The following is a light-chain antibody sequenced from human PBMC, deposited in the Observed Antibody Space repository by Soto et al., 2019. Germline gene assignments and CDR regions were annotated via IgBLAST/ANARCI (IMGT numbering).Light chain of an antibody. Sequence: SVLTQPASVSGSPGQSITISCSGTSSDIGSYNHVAWYQQFPGKSPKLMIYAVSDRPSGVSDRFSGSKSGITASLTTSGLQTEDEADYYCISHNARQYYIFGIGTKGTV. CDR2: AVS. CDR3: ISHNARQYYI. CDR1: SSDIGSYNH. V-gene: IGLV2-14*03. J-gene: IGLJ1*01.